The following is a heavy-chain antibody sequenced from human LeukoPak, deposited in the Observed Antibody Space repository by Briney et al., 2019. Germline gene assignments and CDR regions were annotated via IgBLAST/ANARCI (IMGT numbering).Heavy chain of an antibody. CDR2: ISGSGGST. Sequence: PGASLRLSCAASGFTFSSYAMSWVRQAPGKGLEWDSAISGSGGSTYYADSVKGRFTISRDNSENTLYLQMNSLRAEDTAVYYCAKDPNYYDSSGYYHWGQGTLVTVSS. CDR1: GFTFSSYA. J-gene: IGHJ5*02. CDR3: AKDPNYYDSSGYYH. V-gene: IGHV3-23*01. D-gene: IGHD3-22*01.